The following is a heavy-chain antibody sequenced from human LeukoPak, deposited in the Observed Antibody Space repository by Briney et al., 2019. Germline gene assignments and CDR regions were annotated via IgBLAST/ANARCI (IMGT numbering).Heavy chain of an antibody. CDR1: GFTFSRYG. J-gene: IGHJ4*02. V-gene: IGHV3-30*18. CDR3: AKDSPLYYDSSGRNPPFFDY. Sequence: PGGSLRLSCAASGFTFSRYGMHWVRQAPGKGLEWMAVISYDGSNKYYADSVKGRFTISRDNSKNTLYLQMNSLRAEDTAVYYCAKDSPLYYDSSGRNPPFFDYWGQGTLVTVSS. CDR2: ISYDGSNK. D-gene: IGHD3-22*01.